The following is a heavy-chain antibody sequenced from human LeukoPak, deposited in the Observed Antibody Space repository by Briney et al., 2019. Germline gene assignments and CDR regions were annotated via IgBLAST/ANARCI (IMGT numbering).Heavy chain of an antibody. D-gene: IGHD6-6*01. CDR2: IYTSGST. J-gene: IGHJ4*02. CDR1: GGSISSGSYY. Sequence: SETLSLACTVSGGSISSGSYYWSWIRQPAGKGLEWIGRIYTSGSTNYNPSLKSRVTISVDTSKNQFSLKLSSVTAADTAVYYCAREGGGSSSGEFDYWGQGTLVTVSS. V-gene: IGHV4-61*02. CDR3: AREGGGSSSGEFDY.